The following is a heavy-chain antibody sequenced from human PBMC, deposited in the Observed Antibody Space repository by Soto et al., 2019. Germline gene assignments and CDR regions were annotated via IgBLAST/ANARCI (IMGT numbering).Heavy chain of an antibody. J-gene: IGHJ4*02. Sequence: ASVKVSCKASGGTFISYAISWVRQAPGQGLEWMGWISAYNGKTNYAQKLQGRVTMTTDTSTSTAYMELRSLRSDDTAVYYCARDQLPAASSNYEYWGQGTLVTVSS. V-gene: IGHV1-18*01. CDR3: ARDQLPAASSNYEY. CDR2: ISAYNGKT. D-gene: IGHD2-2*01. CDR1: GGTFISYA.